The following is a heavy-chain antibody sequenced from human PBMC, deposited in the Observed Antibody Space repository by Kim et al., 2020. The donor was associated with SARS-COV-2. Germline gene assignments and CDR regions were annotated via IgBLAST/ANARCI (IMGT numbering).Heavy chain of an antibody. J-gene: IGHJ6*02. CDR2: IYYSGST. CDR1: GGSISSYY. V-gene: IGHV4-59*01. Sequence: SETLSLTCTVSGGSISSYYWSWIRQPPGKGLEWIGYIYYSGSTNYNPSLKSRVTISVDTSKNQFSLKLSSVTAADTAVYYCARSQVITFGGVISYYYYGMDVWGQGTTVTVSS. D-gene: IGHD3-16*02. CDR3: ARSQVITFGGVISYYYYGMDV.